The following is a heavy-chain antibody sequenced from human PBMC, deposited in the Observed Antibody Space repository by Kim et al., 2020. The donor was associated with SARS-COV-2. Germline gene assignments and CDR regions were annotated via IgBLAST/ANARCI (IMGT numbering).Heavy chain of an antibody. CDR2: IGGGGEWT. J-gene: IGHJ4*02. Sequence: GGSLRLSCAASGFTFSSSDMTWVRQAPGKGLELVSTIGGGGEWTYYADSVRGRFAMSRDNSENTLFLQMNSLRAEDTAVYYCAKDSPWRTDYWGQGTLVT. CDR3: AKDSPWRTDY. V-gene: IGHV3-23*01. CDR1: GFTFSSSD.